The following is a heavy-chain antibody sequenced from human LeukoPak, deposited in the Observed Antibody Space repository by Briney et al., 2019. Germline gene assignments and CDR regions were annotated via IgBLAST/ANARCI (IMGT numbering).Heavy chain of an antibody. J-gene: IGHJ6*02. CDR2: IYHSGST. V-gene: IGHV4-30-2*01. Sequence: PSQTLSLTCAVSGGSISSGGYSWSWIRQPPGKGLEWIGYIYHSGSTYHNPSLKSRVTISVDRSKNQFSLKLSSVTAADTAVYYCARAHGDYYYGMDVWGQGTTVTVSS. CDR3: ARAHGDYYYGMDV. CDR1: GGSISSGGYS. D-gene: IGHD4-17*01.